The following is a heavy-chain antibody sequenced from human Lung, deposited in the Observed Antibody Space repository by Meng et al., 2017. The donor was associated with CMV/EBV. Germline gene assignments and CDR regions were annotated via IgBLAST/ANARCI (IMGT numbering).Heavy chain of an antibody. V-gene: IGHV1-18*01. Sequence: AXVXVSXXASGYIFTKSGVNWMRQAPGQGPEWMGWISAYNGDTMYAPKVQGRVTMTTDTSTSTAYMELRGLRSDDTAVYYCARDAGTIAVSGIGDYWGQGTLVXVSS. D-gene: IGHD6-19*01. CDR2: ISAYNGDT. CDR1: GYIFTKSG. J-gene: IGHJ4*02. CDR3: ARDAGTIAVSGIGDY.